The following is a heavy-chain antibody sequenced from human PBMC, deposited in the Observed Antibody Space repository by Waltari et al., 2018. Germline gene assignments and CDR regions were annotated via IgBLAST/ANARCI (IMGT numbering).Heavy chain of an antibody. J-gene: IGHJ4*02. CDR3: ATTGDLYYENSRYGLLGY. D-gene: IGHD3-22*01. V-gene: IGHV1-2*06. Sequence: QVQLVQSGAEVKKPGASVKVSCKASGYSFNDYYIYWVRQAPGQGLDWMGRINPKNGDTAYAQRFQCSVTMTRDTSISTAYMELSSLTSDDTAVYYCATTGDLYYENSRYGLLGYWGQGTRVTVSS. CDR1: GYSFNDYY. CDR2: INPKNGDT.